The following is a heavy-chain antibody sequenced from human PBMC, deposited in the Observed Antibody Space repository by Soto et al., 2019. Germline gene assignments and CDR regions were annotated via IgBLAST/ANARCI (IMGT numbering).Heavy chain of an antibody. CDR2: ISGSGGST. CDR3: AKSGGYNYGYQETDY. J-gene: IGHJ4*02. Sequence: GGSLRLSSAASGFTFSSYAMSWVRQAPVKGLEWVSGISGSGGSTNYADSVKGRFTISRDNSKNTLYLQMNSLRAEDTAVYYCAKSGGYNYGYQETDYWGQGTLVTVSS. D-gene: IGHD5-18*01. CDR1: GFTFSSYA. V-gene: IGHV3-23*01.